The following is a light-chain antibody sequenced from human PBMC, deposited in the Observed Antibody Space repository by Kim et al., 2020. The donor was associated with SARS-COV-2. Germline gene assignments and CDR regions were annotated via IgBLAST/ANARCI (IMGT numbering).Light chain of an antibody. Sequence: SMALGQTARITCGGRNIGSTAVHWYQQKPGQAPVMVISRNNNRPAGIPERFSGSNSGNTATLTISRAQVGDEADYYCQVWDSNTVVFGGGTQLTVL. J-gene: IGLJ3*02. V-gene: IGLV3-9*01. CDR3: QVWDSNTVV. CDR2: RNN. CDR1: NIGSTA.